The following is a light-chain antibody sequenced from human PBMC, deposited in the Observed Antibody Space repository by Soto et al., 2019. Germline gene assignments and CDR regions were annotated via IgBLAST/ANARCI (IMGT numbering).Light chain of an antibody. J-gene: IGKJ5*01. Sequence: EIVLTQSPGTLSLSPGERATLSCRASHTISSSYLAWYQQKPGQAPRLLIYDAFNRATGVPARFGGRGSGTDFTLTISSLEPEDFAVYYCQHRGEWPPGATFGQGTRLEIK. CDR2: DAF. V-gene: IGKV3D-20*02. CDR3: QHRGEWPPGAT. CDR1: HTISSSY.